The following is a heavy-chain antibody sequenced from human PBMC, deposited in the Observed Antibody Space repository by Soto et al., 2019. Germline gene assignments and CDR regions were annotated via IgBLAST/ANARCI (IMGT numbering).Heavy chain of an antibody. J-gene: IGHJ1*01. CDR3: GGGGWQL. Sequence: QVQLQQWGAGLLKPSETLSLTCAVYGGSFSGYYWCWIRQPPGKGLEWIGEINHSGSTNYNPALKRRINPVIDAAKDLFSRDGGPGTRAGTAGYYRGGGGWQLWGQGTLVTVSS. V-gene: IGHV4-34*01. CDR1: GGSFSGYY. CDR2: INHSGST. D-gene: IGHD2-15*01.